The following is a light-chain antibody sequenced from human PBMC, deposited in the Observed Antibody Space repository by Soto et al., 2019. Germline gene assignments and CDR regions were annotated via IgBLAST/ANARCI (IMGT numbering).Light chain of an antibody. CDR3: SSYTSSSSVV. J-gene: IGLJ2*01. CDR2: DVS. V-gene: IGLV2-14*01. CDR1: SSDVGGYNY. Sequence: QSVLTQPASVSGSPGQSITISCTGTSSDVGGYNYVSWYQQHPGKAPKLMIYDVSNRPSGVSNRFSGSKSGNTASLTIAGLQYECEADYYCSSYTSSSSVVFGGGTKLTVL.